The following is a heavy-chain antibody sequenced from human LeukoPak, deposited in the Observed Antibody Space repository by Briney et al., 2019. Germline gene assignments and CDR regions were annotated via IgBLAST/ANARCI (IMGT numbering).Heavy chain of an antibody. Sequence: GGSLRLSCAASGFTVSSNYMSWVRQAPGKGLEWVSVIYGGGTSYYADSVKGRFTISRDNSKNTLYLQMNSLRAEDSAVYYCARDSYGSGTYYHGYWGQGTLVTASS. J-gene: IGHJ4*02. CDR2: IYGGGTS. CDR1: GFTVSSNY. CDR3: ARDSYGSGTYYHGY. D-gene: IGHD3-10*01. V-gene: IGHV3-66*01.